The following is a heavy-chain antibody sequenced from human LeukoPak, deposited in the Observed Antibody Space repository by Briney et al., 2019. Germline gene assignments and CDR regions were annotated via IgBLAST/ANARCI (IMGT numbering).Heavy chain of an antibody. J-gene: IGHJ6*03. V-gene: IGHV3-23*01. CDR1: GFTFSSYA. D-gene: IGHD2-2*01. Sequence: GGSLRLSCAASGFTFSSYAMSWDRQAPGKGLEWVSAISGSGGSTYYADSVKGRFTISRDNSKNTLYLQMNSLRAEDTAVYYCAKVEGYCSSTSCYSYYYYYYMDVWGKGTTVTVSS. CDR3: AKVEGYCSSTSCYSYYYYYYMDV. CDR2: ISGSGGST.